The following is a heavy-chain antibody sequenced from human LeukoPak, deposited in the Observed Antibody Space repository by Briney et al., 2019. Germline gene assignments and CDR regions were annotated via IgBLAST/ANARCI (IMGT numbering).Heavy chain of an antibody. D-gene: IGHD4-11*01. CDR1: GFTFTSSA. Sequence: ASVKVSCKASGFTFTSSAVQWVRQARGQRLEWIGWIVVGSGNTNYAQKFQERVTITRDMSTSTAYMELGSLRSEDTAVYYCAAVPDYSNYFPRGWGQGTLVTVSS. V-gene: IGHV1-58*01. CDR3: AAVPDYSNYFPRG. CDR2: IVVGSGNT. J-gene: IGHJ4*02.